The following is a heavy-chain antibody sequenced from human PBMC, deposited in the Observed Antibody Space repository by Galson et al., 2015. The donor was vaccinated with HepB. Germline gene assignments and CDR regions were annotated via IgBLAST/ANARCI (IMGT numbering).Heavy chain of an antibody. V-gene: IGHV3-73*01. CDR2: IRDKANSYGT. D-gene: IGHD1-1*01. CDR3: TRHEVRYKVESERFFDY. Sequence: SLRLSCAASGFTFSGSAIHWVRQASGKGLEWVGRIRDKANSYGTIYAASVKGRFTISRDDSKNTAYLQMNSLETEDTAVYYCTRHEVRYKVESERFFDYWSQGTLVTVSS. CDR1: GFTFSGSA. J-gene: IGHJ4*02.